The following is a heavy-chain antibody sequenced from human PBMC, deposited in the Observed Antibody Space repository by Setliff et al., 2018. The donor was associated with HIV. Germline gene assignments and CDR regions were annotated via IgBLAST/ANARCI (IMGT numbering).Heavy chain of an antibody. CDR3: ARTYYYESSGPHDSFDI. CDR1: GDSFSSGSYY. Sequence: KPSETLSLTCTVSGDSFSSGSYYWSWIRQPAGKGLEWIGRIYTSGSTNYNPSLKSRVTISVDTSKNQFSLKLSSVTAADTAVYYCARTYYYESSGPHDSFDIWGQGTMVTVSS. J-gene: IGHJ3*02. CDR2: IYTSGST. D-gene: IGHD3-22*01. V-gene: IGHV4-61*02.